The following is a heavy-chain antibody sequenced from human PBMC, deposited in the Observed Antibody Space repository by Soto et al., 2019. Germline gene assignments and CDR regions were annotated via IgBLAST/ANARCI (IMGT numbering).Heavy chain of an antibody. J-gene: IGHJ5*02. CDR3: ARDLMAVAAKNDNWFDP. V-gene: IGHV3-21*01. CDR2: ISSSSSYI. Sequence: EVQLVESGGGLVKPGGSLRLSCAASGFTFSSYSMNWVRQAPGKGLEWVSSISSSSSYIYYADSVKGRFTISRDNAKNSLYLQMNSLRAEDTAVYYCARDLMAVAAKNDNWFDPWGQGTLVTVSS. CDR1: GFTFSSYS. D-gene: IGHD6-19*01.